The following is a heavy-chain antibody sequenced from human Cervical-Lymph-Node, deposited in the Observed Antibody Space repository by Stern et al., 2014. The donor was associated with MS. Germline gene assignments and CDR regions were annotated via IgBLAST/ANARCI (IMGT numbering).Heavy chain of an antibody. V-gene: IGHV3-33*01. Sequence: VQLVESGGGVVQPGRSLRLSCTASGFTFSSYDMHWVCQAPGKGLEWVAHIRYDGSEKHYADSVRGRFTISRDNSKNTVYLQMNSLRVGGTAVYYCARVRFSGYDYFDYWGQGTLVTVSS. CDR1: GFTFSSYD. CDR3: ARVRFSGYDYFDY. J-gene: IGHJ4*02. D-gene: IGHD5-12*01. CDR2: IRYDGSEK.